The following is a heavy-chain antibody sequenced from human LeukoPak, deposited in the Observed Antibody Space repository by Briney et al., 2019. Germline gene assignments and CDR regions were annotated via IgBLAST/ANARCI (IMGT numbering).Heavy chain of an antibody. D-gene: IGHD5-18*01. V-gene: IGHV3-23*01. Sequence: GGSLRLSCAASGFTFSSYAMGWVRQALGKELEWVSAITASGGNTYYADSVKGRFTISRDNSKNTLYLQVNSLRAEDTAVYYCAKGNGYSYGRYYFDYWGQGTLVTVSS. CDR2: ITASGGNT. CDR3: AKGNGYSYGRYYFDY. J-gene: IGHJ4*02. CDR1: GFTFSSYA.